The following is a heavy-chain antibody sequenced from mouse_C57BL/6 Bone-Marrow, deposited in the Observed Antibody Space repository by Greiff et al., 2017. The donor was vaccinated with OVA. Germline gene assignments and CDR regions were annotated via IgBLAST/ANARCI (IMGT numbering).Heavy chain of an antibody. V-gene: IGHV5-17*01. CDR1: GFTFSDYG. CDR2: ISSGSSTI. J-gene: IGHJ4*01. CDR3: ARTGDYDWDYYAMDY. D-gene: IGHD2-4*01. Sequence: EVMLVESGGGLVKPGGSLKLSCAASGFTFSDYGMHWVRQAPEKGLEWVAYISSGSSTIYYADTVKGRFTISRDNAKNTLFLQMTSLRSEDTAMYYCARTGDYDWDYYAMDYWGHGTSVTVSS.